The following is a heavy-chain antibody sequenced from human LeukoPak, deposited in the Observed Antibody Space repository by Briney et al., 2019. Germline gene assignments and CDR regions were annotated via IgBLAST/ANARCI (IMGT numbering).Heavy chain of an antibody. CDR1: GFTVSSSY. CDR3: AKDRHFRGVVVPAAPDYYFDY. J-gene: IGHJ4*02. Sequence: GGSLRLSCAGSGFTVSSSYMSWVRQAPGRGLEGVSILYSGGSIFYADSVKGRFTISRDISKNMLHLQMNSLRAEDTAVYYCAKDRHFRGVVVPAAPDYYFDYWGQGTLVTVSS. V-gene: IGHV3-66*01. D-gene: IGHD2-2*01. CDR2: LYSGGSI.